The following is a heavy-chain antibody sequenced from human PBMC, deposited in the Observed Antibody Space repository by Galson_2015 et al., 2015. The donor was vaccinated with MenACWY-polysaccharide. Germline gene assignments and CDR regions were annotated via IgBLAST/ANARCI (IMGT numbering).Heavy chain of an antibody. D-gene: IGHD3-16*01. CDR1: GFTFSGNW. J-gene: IGHJ4*02. CDR2: INSDGRRT. V-gene: IGHV3-74*01. CDR3: ARGGGRVPENDYFDY. Sequence: SLRLSCAASGFTFSGNWMHWVRQAPGKGLVWVSRINSDGRRTSYADSVQGLFTASRDNAKNTLYLQMNSLSAEDTAVYYCARGGGRVPENDYFDYWGQGTLVTVYS.